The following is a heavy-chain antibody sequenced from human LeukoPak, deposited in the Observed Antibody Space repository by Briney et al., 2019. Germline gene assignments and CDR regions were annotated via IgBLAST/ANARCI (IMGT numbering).Heavy chain of an antibody. J-gene: IGHJ3*02. CDR2: IYYSGST. CDR3: ARHVLGDAFDI. V-gene: IGHV4-39*01. CDR1: GGSISNYY. Sequence: SETLPLTCTVSGGSISNYYWSWIRQPPGKGLEWIGSIYYSGSTYYNPSLKSRVTISVDTSKNQFSLKLSSVTAADTAVYYCARHVLGDAFDIWGQGTMVTVSS.